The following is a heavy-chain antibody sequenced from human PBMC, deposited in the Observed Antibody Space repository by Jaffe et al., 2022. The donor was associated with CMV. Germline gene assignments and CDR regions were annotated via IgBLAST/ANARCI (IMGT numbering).Heavy chain of an antibody. V-gene: IGHV4-39*01. CDR2: IYYSGST. D-gene: IGHD4-17*01. Sequence: QLQLQESGPGLVKPSETLSLTCTVSGGSISSSSYYWGWIRQPPGKGLEWIGSIYYSGSTYYNPSLKSRVTISVDTSKNQFSLKLSSVTAADTAVYYCARQPDGGDYVFDYWGQGTLVTVSS. CDR1: GGSISSSSYY. J-gene: IGHJ4*02. CDR3: ARQPDGGDYVFDY.